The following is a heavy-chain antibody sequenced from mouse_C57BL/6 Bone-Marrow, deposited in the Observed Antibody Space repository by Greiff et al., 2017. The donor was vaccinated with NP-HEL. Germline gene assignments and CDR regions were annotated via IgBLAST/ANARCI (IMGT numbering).Heavy chain of an antibody. CDR3: ARDGGGSGPFAY. CDR1: GFTFSDYY. CDR2: INYDGSST. D-gene: IGHD3-2*02. V-gene: IGHV5-16*01. Sequence: EVKVVESEGGLVQPGSSMKLSCTASGFTFSDYYMAWVRQVPEKGLEWVGNINYDGSSTYYLDSLKSRFIISRDNAKNILYLQMSSLKSEDTATYYCARDGGGSGPFAYWGQGTLVTVSA. J-gene: IGHJ3*01.